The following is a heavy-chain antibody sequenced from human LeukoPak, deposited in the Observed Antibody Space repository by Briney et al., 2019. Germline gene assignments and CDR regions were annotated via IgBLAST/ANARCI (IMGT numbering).Heavy chain of an antibody. Sequence: GGSLRLSCAASGFTFSSYWMHWVRQAPGKGLVWVSRIKSDGSNYYADSVKGRFTIFRDNAKNTLYLQMNSLRAEDTAVYCARGMSGYYGMDVWGQGTTVTVSS. J-gene: IGHJ6*02. V-gene: IGHV3-74*01. CDR1: GFTFSSYW. CDR3: ARGMSGYYGMDV. CDR2: IKSDGSN.